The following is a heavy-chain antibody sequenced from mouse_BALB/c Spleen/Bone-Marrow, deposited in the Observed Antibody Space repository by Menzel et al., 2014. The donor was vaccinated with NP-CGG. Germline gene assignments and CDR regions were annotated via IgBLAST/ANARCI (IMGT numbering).Heavy chain of an antibody. V-gene: IGHV5-9-2*01. CDR2: ISGGGSYT. D-gene: IGHD2-4*01. CDR3: ARHAYYDQTEVSFVY. J-gene: IGHJ3*01. Sequence: EVMLVESGGGVVKSGGSLKLSCAASGFTFNNYGMSWVRQTPEKRLEWVATISGGGSYTFYPDSVKGRFTISRDNAKNDLYLQLSSLRSEDTALYYCARHAYYDQTEVSFVYWGQGTLVTVSA. CDR1: GFTFNNYG.